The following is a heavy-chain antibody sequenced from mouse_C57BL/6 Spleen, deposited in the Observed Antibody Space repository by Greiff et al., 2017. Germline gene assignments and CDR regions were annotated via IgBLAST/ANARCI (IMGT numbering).Heavy chain of an antibody. CDR2: IDPSDSYT. J-gene: IGHJ2*01. Sequence: VQLQQPGAELVKPGASVKLSCKASGYTFTSYWMQWVKQRPGQGLEWIGEIDPSDSYTNYNQKFKGKATLTVDTSSSTAYMLLSSLTSEDSAVYYCARGGFDYWGQGTTLTVSS. CDR1: GYTFTSYW. CDR3: ARGGFDY. V-gene: IGHV1-50*01.